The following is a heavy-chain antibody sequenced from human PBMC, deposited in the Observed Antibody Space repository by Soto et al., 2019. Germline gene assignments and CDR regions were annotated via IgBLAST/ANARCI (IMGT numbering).Heavy chain of an antibody. CDR2: ISGSGDST. CDR3: ARRSSSWYFDY. J-gene: IGHJ4*02. CDR1: GFTFSVYA. D-gene: IGHD6-13*01. Sequence: GGSLRLSCAASGFTFSVYAMSWVRQAPGKGLEWVSGISGSGDSTHYADSVKGRFTISRDNSKNTLNLQMNSLRAEDTAVYYCARRSSSWYFDYWGQGTLVTVSS. V-gene: IGHV3-23*01.